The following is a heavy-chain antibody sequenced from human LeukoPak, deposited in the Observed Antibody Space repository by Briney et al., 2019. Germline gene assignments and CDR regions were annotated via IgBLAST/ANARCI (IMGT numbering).Heavy chain of an antibody. V-gene: IGHV4-34*01. CDR3: ARRGYYDSSGYGFDY. D-gene: IGHD3-22*01. Sequence: SETLSLACAVYGGSFSGYYWSWIRQPPGKGLEWIGEINHSGSTNYNPSLKSRVTISVDTSKNQFSLKLSSVTAADTAVYYCARRGYYDSSGYGFDYWGQGTLVTVSS. CDR1: GGSFSGYY. J-gene: IGHJ4*02. CDR2: INHSGST.